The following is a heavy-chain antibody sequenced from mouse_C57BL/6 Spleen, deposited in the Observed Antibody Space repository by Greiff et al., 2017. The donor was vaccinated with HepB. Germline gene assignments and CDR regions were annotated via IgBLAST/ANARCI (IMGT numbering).Heavy chain of an antibody. CDR3: ARGDCYSSGLDY. Sequence: QVQLQQSGAELVKPGASVKISCKVSGYAFSSYGMNWVKQRPGKGLEWIGQIYPGDGDTNYNGKFKGKATLTADKSSSTAYMQLSSLTSEDSAVCFCARGDCYSSGLDYWGQGTTLTVSS. J-gene: IGHJ2*01. V-gene: IGHV1-80*01. D-gene: IGHD1-1*01. CDR2: IYPGDGDT. CDR1: GYAFSSYG.